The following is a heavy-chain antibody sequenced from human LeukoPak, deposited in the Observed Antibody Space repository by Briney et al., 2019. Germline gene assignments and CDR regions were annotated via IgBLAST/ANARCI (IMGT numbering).Heavy chain of an antibody. V-gene: IGHV1-18*01. CDR1: GDTFSRYG. CDR3: ARDSQPHYYGSGSYQAGNWFDP. J-gene: IGHJ5*02. Sequence: GASVKVSCKASGDTFSRYGISWVRQAPGQGLEWMGWISGYNGNTKYAQKLQGRVTMTTDTSTSTAYMELRSLRSDDTAVYYCARDSQPHYYGSGSYQAGNWFDPWGQGTLVIVSS. D-gene: IGHD3-10*01. CDR2: ISGYNGNT.